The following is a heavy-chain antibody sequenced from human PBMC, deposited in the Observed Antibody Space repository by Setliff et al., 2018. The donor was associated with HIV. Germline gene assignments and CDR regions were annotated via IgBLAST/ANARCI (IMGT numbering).Heavy chain of an antibody. CDR1: GFTFSSYG. D-gene: IGHD5-18*01. J-gene: IGHJ4*02. Sequence: GGSLRLSCAASGFTFSSYGMNWVRQAPGKGLELVSYITGYNSTIDYADSVKGRFTISRDNAKKSLYLQMNSLRAEDTAVYYCARTRGYSYGYSDYWGQGTLVTVSS. V-gene: IGHV3-48*01. CDR2: ITGYNSTI. CDR3: ARTRGYSYGYSDY.